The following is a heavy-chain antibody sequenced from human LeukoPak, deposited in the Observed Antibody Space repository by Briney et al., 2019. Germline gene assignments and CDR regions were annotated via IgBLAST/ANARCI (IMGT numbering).Heavy chain of an antibody. Sequence: GGSLRLSCAASGFTFDDYAMHWVRQAPGKGLEWVSGISWNSGSIGYADSVKGRFTISRDNAKNSLYLQMNSLRVEDTAVYYCAREGPGCSSTSCYGPHDAFDIWGQGTMVTVSS. CDR1: GFTFDDYA. V-gene: IGHV3-9*01. J-gene: IGHJ3*02. CDR2: ISWNSGSI. CDR3: AREGPGCSSTSCYGPHDAFDI. D-gene: IGHD2-2*01.